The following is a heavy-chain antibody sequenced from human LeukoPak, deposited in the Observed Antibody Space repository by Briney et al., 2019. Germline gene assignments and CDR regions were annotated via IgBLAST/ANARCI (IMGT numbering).Heavy chain of an antibody. CDR1: GGSISGYY. J-gene: IGHJ5*02. V-gene: IGHV4-59*01. Sequence: KPSETLSLTCTVSGGSISGYYWSWIRQPPGRGLEWIGYMYYTGSTNYNPSLRSRVTISVDTSKNQFSLKLSSVTAADTAVYYCARGWSSSGSAGSWGQGTLVTVSS. D-gene: IGHD6-13*01. CDR3: ARGWSSSGSAGS. CDR2: MYYTGST.